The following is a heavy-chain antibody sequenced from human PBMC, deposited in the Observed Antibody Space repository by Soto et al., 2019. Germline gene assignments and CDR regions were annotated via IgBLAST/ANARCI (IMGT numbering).Heavy chain of an antibody. Sequence: EVQLVESGGGLVQPGGSLRLSCADSGFSFSRYWMHWVRQGPGKGLVWVARINTDGSSTNYADSVKGRFTISRDNAKKTLYLQMNSLRAEDTAVYYCARSPGGYYIDWGQGTMVTVSS. J-gene: IGHJ3*01. D-gene: IGHD3-9*01. V-gene: IGHV3-74*01. CDR3: ARSPGGYYID. CDR1: GFSFSRYW. CDR2: INTDGSST.